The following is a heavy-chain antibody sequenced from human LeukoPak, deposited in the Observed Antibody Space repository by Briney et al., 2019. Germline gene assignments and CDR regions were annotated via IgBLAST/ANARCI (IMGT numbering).Heavy chain of an antibody. V-gene: IGHV3-21*04. CDR2: ISSSSSYI. CDR3: ARAIVATNTFDAFDI. Sequence: GSLRLSCAASGFPFSSYSMNWVRQAPGKGLEWVSSISSSSSYIYYADSVKGRFTISRDNAKNSLYLQMNSLRVEDTAVYYCARAIVATNTFDAFDIWGQGTMVTVSS. D-gene: IGHD5-12*01. CDR1: GFPFSSYS. J-gene: IGHJ3*02.